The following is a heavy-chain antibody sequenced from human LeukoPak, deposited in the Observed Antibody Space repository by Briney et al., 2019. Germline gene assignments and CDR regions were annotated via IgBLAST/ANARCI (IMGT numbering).Heavy chain of an antibody. J-gene: IGHJ5*02. D-gene: IGHD3-10*01. CDR1: GGTFSSYA. CDR3: ARGRITMVRGVKVGVWFDP. Sequence: GASVKVSCKASGGTFSSYAISWVRQAPGQGLEWMGGIIPIFGTANYAQKFQGRVTITADKSTSTAYMELSSLRSDDTAVYYCARGRITMVRGVKVGVWFDPWGQGTLVTVSS. CDR2: IIPIFGTA. V-gene: IGHV1-69*06.